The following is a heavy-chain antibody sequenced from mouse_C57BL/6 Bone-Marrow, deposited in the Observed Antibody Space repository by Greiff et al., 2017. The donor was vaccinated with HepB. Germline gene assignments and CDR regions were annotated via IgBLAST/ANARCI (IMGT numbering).Heavy chain of an antibody. J-gene: IGHJ4*01. CDR3: ARDGSSFFYAMDY. CDR2: INPYNGGT. D-gene: IGHD1-1*01. CDR1: GYTFTDYY. V-gene: IGHV1-19*01. Sequence: EVQLQQSGPVLVKPGASVKMSCKASGYTFTDYYMNWVKQSHGKSLEWIGVINPYNGGTSYNQKFKGKATLTVDKSSRTAYMELNSLTSEDSAVYYCARDGSSFFYAMDYWGQGTSVTVSS.